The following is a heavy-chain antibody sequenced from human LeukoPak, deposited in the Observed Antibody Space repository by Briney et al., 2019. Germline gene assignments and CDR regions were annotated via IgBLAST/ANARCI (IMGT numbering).Heavy chain of an antibody. J-gene: IGHJ4*02. V-gene: IGHV3-7*01. CDR2: IKQDGSEK. CDR3: ARPGASSGWFRRAFDY. D-gene: IGHD6-19*01. CDR1: GFTFSSYW. Sequence: GGSLRLSCAASGFTFSSYWMSWVRQAPGKGLEWVANIKQDGSEKYYVDSVKGRFTISRDNAKNSLYLQMNSLRAEDTAVYYCARPGASSGWFRRAFDYWGQGTLVTVSS.